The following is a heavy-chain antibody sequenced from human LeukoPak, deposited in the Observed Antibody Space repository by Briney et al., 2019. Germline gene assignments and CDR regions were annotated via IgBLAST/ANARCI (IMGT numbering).Heavy chain of an antibody. CDR2: FDPVDGET. V-gene: IGHV1-24*01. D-gene: IGHD3-9*01. J-gene: IGHJ4*02. Sequence: GASVKVSCKVSGYSLTQLSMHWVRQGIGRGLERMGGFDPVDGETIYAQKFQGRVTMTENTSTDTAYMELSSLRSDDTAVYYCAILLEDYAFLTGSAKDYWGQGTLVTVSS. CDR1: GYSLTQLS. CDR3: AILLEDYAFLTGSAKDY.